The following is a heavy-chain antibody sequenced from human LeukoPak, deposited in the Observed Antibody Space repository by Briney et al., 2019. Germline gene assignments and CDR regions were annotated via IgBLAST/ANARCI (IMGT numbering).Heavy chain of an antibody. Sequence: ASVKVSCNASGYTFTSYAMHWVRQAPGQRLDLMGWINAGNGNTKYSQKFQDRVTSTRNTSASTAYMELSSLRSEDTAVYYCARDLGYCSGGSCYSYWFDPWGQGTLVTVSS. V-gene: IGHV1-3*01. J-gene: IGHJ5*02. CDR2: INAGNGNT. D-gene: IGHD2-15*01. CDR1: GYTFTSYA. CDR3: ARDLGYCSGGSCYSYWFDP.